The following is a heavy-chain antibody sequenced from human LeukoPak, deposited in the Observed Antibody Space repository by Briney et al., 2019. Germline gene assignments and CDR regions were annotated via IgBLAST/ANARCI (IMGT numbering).Heavy chain of an antibody. CDR1: GYSISSGYY. D-gene: IGHD3-10*01. J-gene: IGHJ4*02. CDR3: ARGRFAELLFDY. V-gene: IGHV4-38-2*02. CDR2: IYHTGET. Sequence: SETLSLTCTVAGYSISSGYYWGWLRQSPGKGLEWIASIYHTGETHYHPSLKSRVSISVDTSNNQFSLRSTSATAADTAMYYCARGRFAELLFDYWGQGTLVTVSS.